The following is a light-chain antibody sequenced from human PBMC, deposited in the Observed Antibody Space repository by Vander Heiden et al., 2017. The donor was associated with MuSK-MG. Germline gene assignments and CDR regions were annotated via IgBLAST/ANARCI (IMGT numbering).Light chain of an antibody. V-gene: IGKV1-39*01. CDR1: QSINRN. CDR3: QQTYSIPRA. J-gene: IGKJ1*01. Sequence: DIQMTQSPSSLSASVGDRVTITCRASQSINRNLNWFQHKPGKAPKLLIYSASTLRSGAPSRFSGTGSGTDFTFTISSLQPEDFATYYCQQTYSIPRAFGRGTKVEIK. CDR2: SAS.